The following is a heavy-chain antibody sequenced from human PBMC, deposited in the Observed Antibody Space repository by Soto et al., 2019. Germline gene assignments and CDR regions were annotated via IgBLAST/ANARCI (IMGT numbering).Heavy chain of an antibody. CDR1: GFTFDDYV. D-gene: IGHD5-12*01. Sequence: EVQLVEAGGGLVQPGRSLRLSCVVSGFTFDDYVMHWVRQAPGKGLKWVSSISRNSGTIEYADSVKGRFTVSRDSAKNFLYLQMDSMRHDDTALYCCVKDLGYGNSYTFDYWGQGTLVTVSS. CDR3: VKDLGYGNSYTFDY. V-gene: IGHV3-9*01. J-gene: IGHJ4*02. CDR2: ISRNSGTI.